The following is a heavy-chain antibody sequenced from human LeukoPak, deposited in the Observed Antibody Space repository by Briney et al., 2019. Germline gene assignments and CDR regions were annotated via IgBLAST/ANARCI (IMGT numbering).Heavy chain of an antibody. J-gene: IGHJ4*02. CDR3: AKDSIDVLAVYYFDY. V-gene: IGHV3-23*01. CDR1: GFTFNNYV. CDR2: ISGSGGGA. Sequence: PGGSLRLSCAASGFTFNNYVMSWVRQSPGKGLEWVSAISGSGGGAYYAHSVKGRFTISRDNSKNTLYLQMNSLRAEDTAVYYCAKDSIDVLAVYYFDYWGQGTLVTVSS. D-gene: IGHD2-8*01.